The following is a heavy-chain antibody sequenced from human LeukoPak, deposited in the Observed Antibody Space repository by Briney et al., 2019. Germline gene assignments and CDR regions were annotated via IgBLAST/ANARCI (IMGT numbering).Heavy chain of an antibody. Sequence: SETLSLTCTVSSGSISSYYWSWIRQPPGKGLEWIGYIYYSGSTNYNPSLKSRVTISVDTSKNQFSLKLSSVTAADTAVYYCARHKRFTSKGMDVWGQGTTVTVSS. CDR3: ARHKRFTSKGMDV. J-gene: IGHJ6*02. V-gene: IGHV4-59*08. CDR2: IYYSGST. D-gene: IGHD2-2*01. CDR1: SGSISSYY.